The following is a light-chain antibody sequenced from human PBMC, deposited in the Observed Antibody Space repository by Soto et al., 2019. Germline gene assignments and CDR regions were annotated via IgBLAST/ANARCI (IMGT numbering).Light chain of an antibody. Sequence: DIQMTQSPPTLPASVGDRVTITCRASQTISSWVAWYQEKPGKVPKLVIYDASSLQSGFPARFSGRGSGTEFTLTISSLQPDDFASYYCQQYYSFPHTFGQGTKVDIK. CDR2: DAS. J-gene: IGKJ1*01. V-gene: IGKV1-5*01. CDR1: QTISSW. CDR3: QQYYSFPHT.